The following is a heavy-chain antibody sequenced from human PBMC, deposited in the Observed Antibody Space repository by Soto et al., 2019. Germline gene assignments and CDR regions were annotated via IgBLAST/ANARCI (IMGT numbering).Heavy chain of an antibody. CDR1: GFTFSDAW. CDR3: AHPRGYGVFDAYDI. D-gene: IGHD4-17*01. CDR2: VSGSGGST. J-gene: IGHJ3*02. V-gene: IGHV3-23*01. Sequence: HPGGSLRLSCASSGFTFSDAWMIWVRQGPGKGLDLVSAVSGSGGSTYYADSVRGRFTISRDNSINTLYLQMNSRRTEDTAVYYCAHPRGYGVFDAYDIWGQGAVVTVSS.